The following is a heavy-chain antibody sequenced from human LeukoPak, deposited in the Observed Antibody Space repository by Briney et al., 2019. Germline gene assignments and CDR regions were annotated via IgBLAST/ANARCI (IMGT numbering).Heavy chain of an antibody. CDR3: AREDRYCSSTSCAIYYYGMDV. CDR1: GFTFSSYG. Sequence: GGSLRLSCAASGFTFSSYGTHWVRQAPGKGLEWVAVIWYDGSNKYYADSVKGRFTISRDNSKNTLYLQMNSLRAEDTAVYYCAREDRYCSSTSCAIYYYGMDVWGQGTTVTVSS. J-gene: IGHJ6*02. D-gene: IGHD2-2*01. V-gene: IGHV3-33*01. CDR2: IWYDGSNK.